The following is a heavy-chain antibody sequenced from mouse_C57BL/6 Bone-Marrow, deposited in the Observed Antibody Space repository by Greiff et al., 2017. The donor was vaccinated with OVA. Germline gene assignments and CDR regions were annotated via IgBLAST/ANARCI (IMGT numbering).Heavy chain of an antibody. CDR3: TRSFYYGSSYGFAY. J-gene: IGHJ3*01. D-gene: IGHD1-1*01. V-gene: IGHV1-5*01. Sequence: VHVKQSGTVLARPGASVKMSCKTSGYTFTSYWMHWVKQRPGQGLEWIGAIYPGNSDTSYNQKFKGKAKLTAVTSASTAYMELSSLTNEDSAVYYCTRSFYYGSSYGFAYWGQGTLVTVSA. CDR2: IYPGNSDT. CDR1: GYTFTSYW.